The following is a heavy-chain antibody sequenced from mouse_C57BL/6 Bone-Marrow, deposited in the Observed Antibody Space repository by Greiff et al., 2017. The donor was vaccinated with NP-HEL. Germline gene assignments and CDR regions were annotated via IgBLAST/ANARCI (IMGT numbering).Heavy chain of an antibody. CDR3: ARSYYYGSSYGWYFDV. Sequence: VQLQQSGSELRSPGSSVKLSCKDFDSEVFPIAYMSWVRQKPGHGFEWIGGILPSIGRTIYGEKFEDKATLDADTLSNTAYLELNSLTSEDSAIYYCARSYYYGSSYGWYFDVWGTGTTVTVSS. D-gene: IGHD1-1*01. J-gene: IGHJ1*03. CDR1: DSEVFPIAY. V-gene: IGHV15-2*01. CDR2: ILPSIGRT.